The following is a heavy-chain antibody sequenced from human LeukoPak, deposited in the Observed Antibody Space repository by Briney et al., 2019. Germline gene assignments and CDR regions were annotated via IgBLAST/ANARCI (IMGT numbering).Heavy chain of an antibody. CDR1: GCSISSRSYY. CDR2: SYYSGSS. Sequence: PSETLSLTCTVSGCSISSRSYYWGWIRQPPGKGLEWIGSSYYSGSSYYNPSLKSRVTIFVDTSKNQFSLKMSSVTAADTAVYYCASQRGYNYGYVDYWGQGTLVTVSS. CDR3: ASQRGYNYGYVDY. V-gene: IGHV4-39*01. J-gene: IGHJ4*02. D-gene: IGHD5-18*01.